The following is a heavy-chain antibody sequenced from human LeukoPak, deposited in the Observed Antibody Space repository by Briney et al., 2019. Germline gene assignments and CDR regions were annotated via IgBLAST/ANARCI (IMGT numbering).Heavy chain of an antibody. CDR2: MRGSGGRT. J-gene: IGHJ6*02. CDR1: GFTFSSYA. V-gene: IGHV3-23*01. CDR3: AKFVGRPYYYGMDV. D-gene: IGHD2-15*01. Sequence: GGSLRLSCAASGFTFSSYAMSWVRQAPGGGMEWVSAMRGSGGRTYYADSVKGRLYTCRDNSKNTLYLQMNSLRGEDTAVYYCAKFVGRPYYYGMDVWGQGTTVTVSS.